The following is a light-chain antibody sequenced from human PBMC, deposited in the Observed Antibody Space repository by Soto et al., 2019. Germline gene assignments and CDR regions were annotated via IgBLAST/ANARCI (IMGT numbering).Light chain of an antibody. J-gene: IGKJ1*01. CDR1: QGISNY. Sequence: DIQMTQSPSSLSASVGDRVTITCRASQGISNYLAWYQQKPGKVPRHLIYAASTLQSGVPSRFSGSGSGTDLTDTMSSLQPADVATYYCQKYDSVPWTFGQGTKVEIK. V-gene: IGKV1-27*01. CDR2: AAS. CDR3: QKYDSVPWT.